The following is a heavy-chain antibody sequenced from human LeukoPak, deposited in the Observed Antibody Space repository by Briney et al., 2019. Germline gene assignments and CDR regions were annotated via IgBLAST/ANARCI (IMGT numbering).Heavy chain of an antibody. J-gene: IGHJ4*02. CDR3: TTEWDWNFDF. CDR1: GFTFSSYG. D-gene: IGHD3/OR15-3a*01. CDR2: IKSKTDGGTT. Sequence: PGRSLRLSCAASGFTFSSYGMHWVRQAPGKGLEWVARIKSKTDGGTTDYAAPVKGRFTISRDGSKNTLYLQMSSLKTEDTAVYYCTTEWDWNFDFWGQGTLVTVSS. V-gene: IGHV3-15*01.